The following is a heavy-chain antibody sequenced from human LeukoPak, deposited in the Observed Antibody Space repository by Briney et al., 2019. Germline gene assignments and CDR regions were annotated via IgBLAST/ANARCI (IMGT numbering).Heavy chain of an antibody. J-gene: IGHJ4*02. CDR1: GFNSEDHA. D-gene: IGHD6-13*01. V-gene: IGHV3-9*02. CDR2: IYWSSSGT. Sequence: GRSLRLSCVVSGFNSEDHAMHWVRQAPGKGLEWVSGIYWSSSGTGYADSVKGRFTVSRDSAKNSLYLQMNSLRAEDTAVYYCAIIPRAAAGPSARSPFHYWGQGTLVTVSS. CDR3: AIIPRAAAGPSARSPFHY.